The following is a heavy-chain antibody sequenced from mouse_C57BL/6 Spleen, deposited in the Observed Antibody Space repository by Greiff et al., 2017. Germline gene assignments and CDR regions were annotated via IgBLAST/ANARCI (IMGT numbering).Heavy chain of an antibody. D-gene: IGHD1-1*01. V-gene: IGHV5-4*01. CDR2: ISDGGSYT. CDR1: GFTFSSYA. Sequence: EVNLVESGGGLVKPGGSLKLSCAASGFTFSSYAMSWVRQTPEKRLEWVATISDGGSYTYYPDNVKGRFTISRDNAKNNLYLQMSHLKSEDTAMYYCARDRDYGSDWYFDVWGTGTTVTVSS. CDR3: ARDRDYGSDWYFDV. J-gene: IGHJ1*03.